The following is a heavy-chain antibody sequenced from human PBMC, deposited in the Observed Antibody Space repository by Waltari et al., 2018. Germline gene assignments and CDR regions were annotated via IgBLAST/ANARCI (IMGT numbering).Heavy chain of an antibody. V-gene: IGHV3-74*03. CDR1: GVTLSRSW. J-gene: IGHJ3*01. Sequence: EVHLVASGGGLVQPGGSLRLSCAASGVTLSRSWIHWVRQSPGKGLMWCARITNEGTSTVYAYSVKGRFTISRDDAKNTVSLQMNNLSAEDTALYYCARAGLLGAFDVWGQGTMVTVSS. CDR2: ITNEGTST. D-gene: IGHD2-15*01. CDR3: ARAGLLGAFDV.